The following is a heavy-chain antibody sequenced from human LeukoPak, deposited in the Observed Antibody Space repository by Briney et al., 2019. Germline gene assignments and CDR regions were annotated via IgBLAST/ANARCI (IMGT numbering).Heavy chain of an antibody. CDR2: IIPIFGTA. D-gene: IGHD1-20*01. Sequence: SVKVSCKASGGTFSSYAISWVRQAPGQGLEWMGRIIPIFGTANYAQKFQGRVTITTDESTSTAYMELGSLRSEDTAVYYCARVQYNWNDAWFDPWGQGTLVTVSS. V-gene: IGHV1-69*05. CDR1: GGTFSSYA. CDR3: ARVQYNWNDAWFDP. J-gene: IGHJ5*02.